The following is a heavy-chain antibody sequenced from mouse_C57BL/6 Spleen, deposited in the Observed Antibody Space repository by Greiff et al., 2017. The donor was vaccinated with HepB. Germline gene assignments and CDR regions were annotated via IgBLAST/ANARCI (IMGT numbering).Heavy chain of an antibody. CDR2: IYPGDGDT. V-gene: IGHV1-80*01. J-gene: IGHJ4*01. D-gene: IGHD1-1*01. Sequence: QVQLKESGAELVKPGASVKISCKASGYAFSSYWMNWVKQRPGKGLEWIGQIYPGDGDTNYNGKFKGKATLTADKSSSTAYMQLSSLTSEDSAVYFCARGGTTVPYAMDYWGQGTSVTVSS. CDR3: ARGGTTVPYAMDY. CDR1: GYAFSSYW.